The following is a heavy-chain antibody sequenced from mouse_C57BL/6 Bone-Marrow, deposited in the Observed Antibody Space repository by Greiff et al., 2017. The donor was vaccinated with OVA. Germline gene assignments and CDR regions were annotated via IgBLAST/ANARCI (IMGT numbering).Heavy chain of an antibody. CDR2: IDPENGDT. CDR1: GFNIKDDY. CDR3: TTVFITTVVAPFDY. D-gene: IGHD1-1*01. J-gene: IGHJ2*01. V-gene: IGHV14-4*01. Sequence: EVQRVESGAELVRPGASVKLSCTASGFNIKDDYMHWVKQRPEQGLEWIGWIDPENGDTEYASKFQGKATITADTSSNTAYLQLSSLTSEDTAVYYCTTVFITTVVAPFDYWGQGTTLTVSS.